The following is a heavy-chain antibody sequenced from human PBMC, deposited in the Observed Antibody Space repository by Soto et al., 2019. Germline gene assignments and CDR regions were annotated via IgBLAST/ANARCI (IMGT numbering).Heavy chain of an antibody. V-gene: IGHV1-18*01. Sequence: QVQLVQSGAEVKKPGASVKVSCKASGYTFSSHGINWVRQAPGQGLEWMGWISTYNGNTNYAEKLQGRVTMTTDTSTTTAYMELGGLTSDDTALYYCARTCPGAACYMIYWGQGTLVTVSS. D-gene: IGHD2-8*02. CDR1: GYTFSSHG. J-gene: IGHJ4*02. CDR2: ISTYNGNT. CDR3: ARTCPGAACYMIY.